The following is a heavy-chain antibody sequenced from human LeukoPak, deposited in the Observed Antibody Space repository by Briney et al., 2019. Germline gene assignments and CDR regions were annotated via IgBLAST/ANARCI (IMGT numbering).Heavy chain of an antibody. D-gene: IGHD6-13*01. V-gene: IGHV3-11*04. Sequence: KSGGSLRLSCAASGFTFSHYYMSWIRQAPGKGLEWVSYISGGGRTKYYADAVTGRFTISRDNAKNSLYLQMNSLRAEDTAMYYCARDSAGNDYWGQGTLVTVSS. CDR2: ISGGGRTK. CDR1: GFTFSHYY. J-gene: IGHJ4*02. CDR3: ARDSAGNDY.